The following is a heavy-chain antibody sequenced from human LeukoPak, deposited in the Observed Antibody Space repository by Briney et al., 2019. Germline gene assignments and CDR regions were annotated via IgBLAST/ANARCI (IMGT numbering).Heavy chain of an antibody. CDR2: ISTNSSYI. CDR1: GFTFSTYS. D-gene: IGHD2-21*01. V-gene: IGHV3-21*01. CDR3: ARDSPNEGILWWSIDY. J-gene: IGHJ4*02. Sequence: PGGSLRLSCAASGFTFSTYSMNWVRQAPGKGLEWVSSISTNSSYIYYADSVKGRFTISRDNAKNSLYLQMNSLRAEDTAVYYCARDSPNEGILWWSIDYWGQGTLVTVSS.